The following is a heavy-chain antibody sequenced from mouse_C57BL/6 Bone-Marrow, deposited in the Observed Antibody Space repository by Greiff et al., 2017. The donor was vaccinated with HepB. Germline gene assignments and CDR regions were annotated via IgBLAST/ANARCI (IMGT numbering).Heavy chain of an antibody. Sequence: EVKLQESGGGLVQPGGSMKLSCVASGFTFSNYWMNWVRQSPEKGLEWVAQIRLKSDNYATHYAESVKGRFTISRDDSKSSVYLQMNNLRAEDTGIYYCTMGTGMFAYWGQGTLVTVSA. V-gene: IGHV6-3*01. CDR3: TMGTGMFAY. J-gene: IGHJ3*01. CDR1: GFTFSNYW. D-gene: IGHD4-1*01. CDR2: IRLKSDNYAT.